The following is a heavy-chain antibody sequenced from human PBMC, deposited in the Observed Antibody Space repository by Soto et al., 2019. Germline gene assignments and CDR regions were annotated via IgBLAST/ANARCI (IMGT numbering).Heavy chain of an antibody. V-gene: IGHV3-21*01. D-gene: IGHD6-13*01. CDR2: ISSSSSYI. CDR3: ARVEIEQQLTGYYYYMDV. J-gene: IGHJ6*03. Sequence: GGSLRLSCAASGFTFSSYSMNWVRQAPGKGLEWVSSISSSSSYIYYADSVKGRFTISRDNAKNSLYLQMNSLRAEDTAVYYCARVEIEQQLTGYYYYMDVWGKGTTVTVSS. CDR1: GFTFSSYS.